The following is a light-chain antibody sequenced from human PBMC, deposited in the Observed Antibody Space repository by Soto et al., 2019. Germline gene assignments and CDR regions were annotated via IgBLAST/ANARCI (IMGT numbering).Light chain of an antibody. Sequence: QSALTQPASVSGSPGQSITISCTGTSSDVGGYNFVSWYQQHPDKAPKLMIYDVTNRPSGVSNRFSGSKSGNTASLTISGLQAEYEADYYCSSYTSNSTYVFGTGTKLTVL. V-gene: IGLV2-14*01. CDR2: DVT. CDR3: SSYTSNSTYV. J-gene: IGLJ1*01. CDR1: SSDVGGYNF.